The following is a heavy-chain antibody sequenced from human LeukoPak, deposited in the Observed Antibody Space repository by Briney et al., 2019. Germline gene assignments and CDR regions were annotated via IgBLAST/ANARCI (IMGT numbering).Heavy chain of an antibody. V-gene: IGHV1-2*02. J-gene: IGHJ6*03. Sequence: ASVKVSCKASGYTFTGYYMHWVRQAPGQGLEWMGWINPNSGGTNYAQKFQGRVTMTRDTSISTAYMELSRLRSDDTAVYYCARGEKYSSSWYRFYYYYYMDVWGKGTTVTVSS. CDR1: GYTFTGYY. CDR2: INPNSGGT. D-gene: IGHD6-13*01. CDR3: ARGEKYSSSWYRFYYYYYMDV.